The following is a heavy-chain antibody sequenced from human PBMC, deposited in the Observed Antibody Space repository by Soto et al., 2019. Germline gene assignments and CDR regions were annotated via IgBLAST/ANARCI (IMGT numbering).Heavy chain of an antibody. CDR3: ARVGGGLASLGYYGMDV. CDR1: VYTFPCYY. V-gene: IGHV1-2*04. J-gene: IGHJ6*02. Sequence: XSVEVSCNASVYTFPCYYMICVRQAPGQGLEWVGLIKPNSGGTNYAQGVQGWVTMTRGSSIGTSYMELSSLKSDYTSVYFCARVGGGLASLGYYGMDVWGQGTTVTVSS. D-gene: IGHD3-10*01. CDR2: IKPNSGGT.